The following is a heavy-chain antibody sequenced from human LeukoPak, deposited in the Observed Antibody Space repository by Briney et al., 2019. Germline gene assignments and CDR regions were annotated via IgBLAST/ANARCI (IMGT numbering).Heavy chain of an antibody. D-gene: IGHD3-3*01. V-gene: IGHV1-8*03. CDR2: MNPNSGNT. CDR3: ARAGDFWSGYYLVDY. J-gene: IGHJ4*02. Sequence: ASVKVSCKASGYTFTSYDINWVRQATGQGLEWMGWMNPNSGNTGYAQKFRGRVTITRNTSISTAYMELSSLRSEDTAVYYCARAGDFWSGYYLVDYWGQGTLVTVSS. CDR1: GYTFTSYD.